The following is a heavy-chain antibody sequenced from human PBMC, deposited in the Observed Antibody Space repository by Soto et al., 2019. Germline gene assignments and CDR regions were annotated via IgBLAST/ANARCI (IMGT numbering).Heavy chain of an antibody. Sequence: SETLSLTCTVSGGSISSSSYYWGWIRQPPGKGLEWIGSIYYSGSTYYNPSLKSRVTISVDTSKNQFSLKLSSVTAADTAVYYCARHPGLYCTNGVCYQNWYFDLCGRGTLVTVSS. D-gene: IGHD2-8*01. CDR2: IYYSGST. V-gene: IGHV4-39*01. CDR3: ARHPGLYCTNGVCYQNWYFDL. CDR1: GGSISSSSYY. J-gene: IGHJ2*01.